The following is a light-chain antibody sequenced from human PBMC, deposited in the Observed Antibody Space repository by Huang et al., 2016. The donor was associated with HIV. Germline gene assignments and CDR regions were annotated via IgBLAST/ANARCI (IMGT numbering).Light chain of an antibody. CDR3: LQDYSHPHT. Sequence: AIQMTQSPSSLSASVGDRVTITCRASHDIRNDLGGYQQRPGRAPKLLIYAAVNLQNGVPSRFSGSGSGTHFTLTISDLQPGDFATYYCLQDYSHPHTFGQGTKLEL. J-gene: IGKJ2*01. CDR1: HDIRND. CDR2: AAV. V-gene: IGKV1-6*01.